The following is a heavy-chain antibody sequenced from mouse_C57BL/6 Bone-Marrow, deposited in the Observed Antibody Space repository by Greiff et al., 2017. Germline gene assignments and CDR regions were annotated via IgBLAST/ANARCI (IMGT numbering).Heavy chain of an antibody. J-gene: IGHJ1*03. CDR1: GYTFTSYW. CDR2: IYPGSGST. V-gene: IGHV1-55*01. Sequence: QVQLQQPGAELVKPGASVKMSCKASGYTFTSYWITWVKQRPGQGLEWIGDIYPGSGSTNYNEKFKSKATLTVDTSSSTAYVQLSSLTSEDSAVYYCARGGYGSSHWYFDVRGTGTTVTVSS. D-gene: IGHD1-1*01. CDR3: ARGGYGSSHWYFDV.